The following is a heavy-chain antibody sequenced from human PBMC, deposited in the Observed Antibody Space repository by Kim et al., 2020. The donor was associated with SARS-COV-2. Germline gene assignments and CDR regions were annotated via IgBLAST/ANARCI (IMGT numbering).Heavy chain of an antibody. CDR3: AAGGSYYYDSSGYYFY. V-gene: IGHV1-58*01. Sequence: SVKVSCKASGFSFTSSAVQWVRQARGQRLEWIGWIVVGSGNTKYAQKFQERVTITRVMSTSTAYMELSSLRSEDTAVYYCAAGGSYYYDSSGYYFYWGQ. CDR2: IVVGSGNT. CDR1: GFSFTSSA. J-gene: IGHJ4*02. D-gene: IGHD3-22*01.